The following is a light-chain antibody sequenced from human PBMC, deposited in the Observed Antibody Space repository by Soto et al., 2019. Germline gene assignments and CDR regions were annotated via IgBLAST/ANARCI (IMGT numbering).Light chain of an antibody. CDR1: SSDVGGYNY. CDR2: DVS. CDR3: SSYTISSTLV. Sequence: QSALTQPASVSGSPGQSITISCTGTSSDVGGYNYVSWYQQHPGKAPKLMIYDVSNRPSGVSNRISGSKSGNTASLTISGLQAEDEADYYCSSYTISSTLVFGGGTQLTVL. J-gene: IGLJ2*01. V-gene: IGLV2-14*03.